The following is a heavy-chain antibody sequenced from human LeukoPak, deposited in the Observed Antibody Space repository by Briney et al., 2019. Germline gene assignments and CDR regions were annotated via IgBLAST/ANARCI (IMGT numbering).Heavy chain of an antibody. V-gene: IGHV3-66*01. J-gene: IGHJ4*02. CDR1: GFTVSSNY. Sequence: GGSLRLSCAASGFTVSSNYMSWVRQAPGKGLEWVSVIYSGGSTYYADSVKGRFTISRDNSKNTLYLQMNSLRAEDTAVYYCAKESLWFGESIPPYYWGQGTLVTVSS. CDR3: AKESLWFGESIPPYY. D-gene: IGHD3-10*01. CDR2: IYSGGST.